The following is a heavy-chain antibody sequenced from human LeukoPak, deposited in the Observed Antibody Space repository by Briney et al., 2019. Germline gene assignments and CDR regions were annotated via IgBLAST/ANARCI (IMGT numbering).Heavy chain of an antibody. V-gene: IGHV3-48*01. D-gene: IGHD3-22*01. CDR3: AKGDDSSGYPSLSY. CDR1: GFIFSSHS. J-gene: IGHJ4*02. CDR2: ISSSSSII. Sequence: GGSLRLSCAASGFIFSSHSINWVRQAPGKGLEWVSYISSSSSIIYYTDSVKGRFTISRDNAKNSLYLQMNSLRAEDTAVYYCAKGDDSSGYPSLSYWGQGTPVTVSS.